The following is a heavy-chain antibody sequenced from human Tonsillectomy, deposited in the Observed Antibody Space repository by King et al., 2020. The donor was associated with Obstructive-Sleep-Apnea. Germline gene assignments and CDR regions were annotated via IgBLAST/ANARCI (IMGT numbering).Heavy chain of an antibody. V-gene: IGHV4-38-2*02. CDR1: GSSISSGYY. D-gene: IGHD3-3*01. Sequence: QLQESGPGLVKPSETLSLTCTVSGSSISSGYYWGWIRQPPGKGLEWIGSIYHSGSTYYNPSLKSRVTISVDTSKNQFSLKLSSVTAADTAVYYCATHLYDFWSGYPFDYWGQGTLVTVSS. CDR2: IYHSGST. CDR3: ATHLYDFWSGYPFDY. J-gene: IGHJ4*02.